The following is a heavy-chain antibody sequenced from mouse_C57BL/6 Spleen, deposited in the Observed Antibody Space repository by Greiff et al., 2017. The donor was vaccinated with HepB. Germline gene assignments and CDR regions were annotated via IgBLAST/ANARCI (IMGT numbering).Heavy chain of an antibody. CDR3: ARWMITTGPAYYAMDY. V-gene: IGHV1-72*01. J-gene: IGHJ4*01. Sequence: QVQLQQSGAELVKPGASVKLSCKASGYTFTSYWMHWVKQRPGRGLEWIGRIDPNSGGTKYNEKFKSKATLTVDKPSSTAYMQLSSLTSEDSAVYYCARWMITTGPAYYAMDYWGQGTSVTVSS. CDR2: IDPNSGGT. D-gene: IGHD2-4*01. CDR1: GYTFTSYW.